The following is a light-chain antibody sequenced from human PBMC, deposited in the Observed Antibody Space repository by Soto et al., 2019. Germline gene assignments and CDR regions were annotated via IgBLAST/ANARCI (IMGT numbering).Light chain of an antibody. V-gene: IGLV1-51*01. J-gene: IGLJ1*01. CDR3: GSWDSSLSAYV. CDR2: DDN. CDR1: SSNIGGNS. Sequence: QSVLTPPPSVSAAPGQKVTISCSGSSSNIGGNSVSWYQQPPGTAPKLLIYDDNKRPSGIPDRFSGSKSGTSATLGITGFQTGDEADYYCGSWDSSLSAYVFGTGTKVTVL.